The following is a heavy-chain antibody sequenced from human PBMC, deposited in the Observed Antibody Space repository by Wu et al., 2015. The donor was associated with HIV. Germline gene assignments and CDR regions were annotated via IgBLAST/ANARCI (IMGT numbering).Heavy chain of an antibody. J-gene: IGHJ4*02. D-gene: IGHD2-8*02. V-gene: IGHV1-18*01. CDR2: ISPYNGAT. Sequence: QIHLVQSGPELKKSGTSVKVSCQTSGYAFTSYGINWVRQAPGQGLAWMGWISPYNGATMYSQKFQGRVTMTTDTSTTTVYMELRTLTSEDTALYYCARDPSGLYCTGGVCKFAPFDSWGPGTLVTVSS. CDR1: GYAFTSYG. CDR3: ARDPSGLYCTGGVCKFAPFDS.